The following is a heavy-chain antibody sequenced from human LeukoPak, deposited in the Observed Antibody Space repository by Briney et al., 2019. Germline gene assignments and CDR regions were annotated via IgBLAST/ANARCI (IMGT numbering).Heavy chain of an antibody. CDR3: ARDYGADCGGDCRIDY. V-gene: IGHV4-38-2*02. D-gene: IGHD2-21*02. J-gene: IGHJ4*02. Sequence: SETLSLTCTVSGYSISSGYFWGWIRQPPGKGLEWIGSIYHSGTTYYNPSLKSRVTISVDTSKNQFSLKLTSVTAADTAVYYCARDYGADCGGDCRIDYWGQGTLVTVSS. CDR2: IYHSGTT. CDR1: GYSISSGYF.